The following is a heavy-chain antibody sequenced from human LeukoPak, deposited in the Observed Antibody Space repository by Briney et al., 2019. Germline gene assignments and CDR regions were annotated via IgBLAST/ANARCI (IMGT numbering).Heavy chain of an antibody. D-gene: IGHD6-19*01. Sequence: PGGSLRLSCAASGFTFSSYSMNWVRQAPGKGLEWVSYITYSGSTIYYADSVKGRFTISRDNAKNSLYLQMNSLRAEDTAVYYCARRGAVAGTIDYWGQGALVTVPS. CDR2: ITYSGSTI. J-gene: IGHJ4*02. CDR3: ARRGAVAGTIDY. CDR1: GFTFSSYS. V-gene: IGHV3-48*01.